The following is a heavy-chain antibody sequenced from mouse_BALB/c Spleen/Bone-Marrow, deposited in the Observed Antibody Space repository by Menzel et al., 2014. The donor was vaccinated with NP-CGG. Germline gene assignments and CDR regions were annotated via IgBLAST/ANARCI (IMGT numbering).Heavy chain of an antibody. CDR3: ARDTYGRDY. D-gene: IGHD1-1*01. CDR2: IRNKANGYTT. J-gene: IGHJ2*01. V-gene: IGHV7-3*02. CDR1: YFTFTDYY. Sequence: EVKLMESGGGLVQPGGSLRLSCATSYFTFTDYYMSWVRQPPGKALEWLGFIRNKANGYTTEYSASVKGRFTISRDNSQSILYLQMNTLRAKDSATYYCARDTYGRDYWGQGTTLTVSS.